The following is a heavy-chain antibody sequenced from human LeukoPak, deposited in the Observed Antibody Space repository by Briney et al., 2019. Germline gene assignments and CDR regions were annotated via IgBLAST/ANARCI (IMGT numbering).Heavy chain of an antibody. V-gene: IGHV1-69*04. J-gene: IGHJ4*02. D-gene: IGHD2-15*01. Sequence: SVKVSCKASGGTFSSYAISWVRQAPGQRLEWMGRIIPILGIANYAQKFQGRVTITADKSTSTAYMELSSLRSEDTAVYYCARGVRPRGYCSGGSCYELDYWGQGTLVTVSS. CDR2: IIPILGIA. CDR3: ARGVRPRGYCSGGSCYELDY. CDR1: GGTFSSYA.